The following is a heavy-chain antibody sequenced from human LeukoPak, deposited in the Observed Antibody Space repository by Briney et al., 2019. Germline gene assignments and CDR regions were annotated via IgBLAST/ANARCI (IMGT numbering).Heavy chain of an antibody. CDR2: INPNGGGT. V-gene: IGHV1-2*02. CDR3: ARDLDCSSTSCHPVFDP. J-gene: IGHJ5*02. D-gene: IGHD2-2*01. Sequence: ASVKVSCKASGYTFTSYYMHWVRQAPGQGLEWMGWINPNGGGTNYAQKFQGRVTMTRDTSISTAYMEPSRLRSDDTAVYYCARDLDCSSTSCHPVFDPWGQGTLVTVSS. CDR1: GYTFTSYY.